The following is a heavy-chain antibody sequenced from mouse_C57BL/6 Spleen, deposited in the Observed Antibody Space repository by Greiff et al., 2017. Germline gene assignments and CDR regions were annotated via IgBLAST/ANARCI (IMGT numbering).Heavy chain of an antibody. J-gene: IGHJ1*03. Sequence: QVQLQQPGAELVKPGASVKLSCKASGYTFTSYWMHWVKPRPGQGLEWIGMIHPNSGSTNYNEKFKSKATLTVAKSSSTAYMQLSSLTSEDSAVYYSARDENYYGSSYGYIDVWGTGTTVTVSS. CDR2: IHPNSGST. CDR3: ARDENYYGSSYGYIDV. CDR1: GYTFTSYW. V-gene: IGHV1-64*01. D-gene: IGHD1-1*01.